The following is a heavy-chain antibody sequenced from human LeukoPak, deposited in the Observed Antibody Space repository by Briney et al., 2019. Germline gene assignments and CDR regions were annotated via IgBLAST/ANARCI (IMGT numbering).Heavy chain of an antibody. J-gene: IGHJ2*01. V-gene: IGHV4-34*01. Sequence: SETLSLTCAVYGGSFSGYYWSWTRQPPGKGLEWIGEINHSGSTNYNPSLKSRVTISVDTSKNQFSLKPSSVTAADTAVYYCARGDQDGDRPPEFDLWGRGTLVTVSS. CDR3: ARGDQDGDRPPEFDL. CDR1: GGSFSGYY. CDR2: INHSGST. D-gene: IGHD4-17*01.